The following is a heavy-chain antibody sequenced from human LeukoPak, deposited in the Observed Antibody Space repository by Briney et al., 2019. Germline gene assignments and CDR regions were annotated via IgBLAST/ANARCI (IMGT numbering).Heavy chain of an antibody. J-gene: IGHJ4*02. Sequence: PGGSLRLSCAASGFTFSSYAMSWVRQAPGKWLEWVSAISGSGGSTYYADSVKGRFTISRDNSKNTLYLQMNSLRAEDTAVYYCAKVSTMIVVVYYFDYWGQGTLVTVSS. CDR3: AKVSTMIVVVYYFDY. CDR1: GFTFSSYA. V-gene: IGHV3-23*01. D-gene: IGHD3-22*01. CDR2: ISGSGGST.